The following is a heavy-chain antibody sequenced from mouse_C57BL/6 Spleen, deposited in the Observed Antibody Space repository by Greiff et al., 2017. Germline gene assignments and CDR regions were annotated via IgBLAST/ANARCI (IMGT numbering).Heavy chain of an antibody. CDR1: GYAFSSYW. J-gene: IGHJ2*01. CDR2: IYPGDGDT. V-gene: IGHV1-80*01. D-gene: IGHD3-3*01. CDR3: ARKGTYYLDY. Sequence: QVQLKESGAELVKPGASVKISCKASGYAFSSYWMNWVKQRPGKGLEWIGQIYPGDGDTNYNGKFKGKATLTADKSSSTAYMQLSSLTSEDSAVYFCARKGTYYLDYWGQGTTLTVSS.